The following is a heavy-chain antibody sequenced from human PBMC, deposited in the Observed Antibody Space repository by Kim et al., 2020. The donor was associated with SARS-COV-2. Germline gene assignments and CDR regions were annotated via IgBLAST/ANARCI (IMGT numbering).Heavy chain of an antibody. Sequence: LKSRVTISVDTSKNQFSLKLSSVTAADTAVYYCARVRRFGYGDYGHAFDIRGQGTMVTVSS. V-gene: IGHV4-31*02. J-gene: IGHJ3*02. D-gene: IGHD4-17*01. CDR3: ARVRRFGYGDYGHAFDI.